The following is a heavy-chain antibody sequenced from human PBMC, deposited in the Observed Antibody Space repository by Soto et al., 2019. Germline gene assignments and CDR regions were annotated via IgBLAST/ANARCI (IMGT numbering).Heavy chain of an antibody. CDR1: GGSISSGGYY. V-gene: IGHV4-31*03. CDR2: IYYSGST. J-gene: IGHJ6*02. D-gene: IGHD2-15*01. CDR3: ARRVRDMGDYYGMDV. Sequence: QVQLQESGPGLVKPSQTLSLTCTVSGGSISSGGYYWSWIRQHPGKGLEWIGYIYYSGSTYYNPSLKSRVTISVDTSKNQFSLKLSSVTAADTAVYYCARRVRDMGDYYGMDVWGQGTTVTVSS.